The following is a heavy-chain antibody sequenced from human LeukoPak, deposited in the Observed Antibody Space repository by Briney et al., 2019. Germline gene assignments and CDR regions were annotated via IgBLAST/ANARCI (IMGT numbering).Heavy chain of an antibody. D-gene: IGHD1-26*01. Sequence: PGGSLRLSCAASGFTFSSYGMHWVRQAPGKGLEWVAVISYDGSNKYYADSVKGRFTISRDNSKNTLYLQMNSLRAEDTAVYYCAKVARAPVGATSYFDYWGQGTLVTVSS. CDR2: ISYDGSNK. CDR3: AKVARAPVGATSYFDY. V-gene: IGHV3-30*18. CDR1: GFTFSSYG. J-gene: IGHJ4*02.